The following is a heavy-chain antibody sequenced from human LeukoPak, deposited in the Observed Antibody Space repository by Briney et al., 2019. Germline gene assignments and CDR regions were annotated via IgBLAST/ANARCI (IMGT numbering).Heavy chain of an antibody. Sequence: GGSLRLSCAASGIAFSKDWMNWVRQAPGKGLEGVGRIKSKTDGGTTDYAAPVKGRFTISRDDSKNTLYLQMDSLKTEDTAVCYCTNFNDRDAFDIWGRGTMVTVS. J-gene: IGHJ3*02. CDR3: TNFNDRDAFDI. V-gene: IGHV3-15*01. D-gene: IGHD3-22*01. CDR1: GIAFSKDW. CDR2: IKSKTDGGTT.